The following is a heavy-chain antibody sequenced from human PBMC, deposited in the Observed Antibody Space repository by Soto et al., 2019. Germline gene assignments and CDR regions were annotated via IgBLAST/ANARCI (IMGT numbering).Heavy chain of an antibody. Sequence: QVQLVQSGAEVQKPGASVKVSCKVSGYTLTELSMHWVRQAPGKGLEWMGGFDPEDGETIYAQKFQGRVTMTEDTSTDTAYMQLSSLSSEDTAVYYCATVSHGQQRGYYYYGMDVWGQGTTVTVSS. CDR3: ATVSHGQQRGYYYYGMDV. CDR2: FDPEDGET. V-gene: IGHV1-24*01. CDR1: GYTLTELS. D-gene: IGHD6-13*01. J-gene: IGHJ6*02.